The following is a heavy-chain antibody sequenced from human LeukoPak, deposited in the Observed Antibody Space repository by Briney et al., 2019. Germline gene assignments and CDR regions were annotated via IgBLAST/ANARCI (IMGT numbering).Heavy chain of an antibody. D-gene: IGHD6-6*01. J-gene: IGHJ4*02. CDR2: ISSSSSNM. CDR1: GFTFSSYS. V-gene: IGHV3-48*01. CDR3: AREYSSSSGRSFDY. Sequence: GGSLRLSCAASGFTFSSYSMNWVRQAPGKGLEWVSYISSSSSNMYYADSVKGRFTISRDSAKNSLYLQMNSLRAEDTAVYYCAREYSSSSGRSFDYWGQGTLVIVSS.